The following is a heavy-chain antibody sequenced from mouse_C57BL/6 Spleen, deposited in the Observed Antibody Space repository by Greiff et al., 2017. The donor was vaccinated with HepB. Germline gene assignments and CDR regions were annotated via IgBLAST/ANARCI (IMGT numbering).Heavy chain of an antibody. CDR2: IYPGSGST. J-gene: IGHJ4*01. V-gene: IGHV1-55*01. D-gene: IGHD2-2*01. CDR1: GYTFTSYW. Sequence: QVQLQQPGAELVKPGASVKMSCKASGYTFTSYWITWVKQRPGQGLEWIGDIYPGSGSTNYNEKFKSKATLTVDTSSSTAYMQLSSLTSEDSAVYYCARHYGYDGYAMDYWGQGTSVTVSS. CDR3: ARHYGYDGYAMDY.